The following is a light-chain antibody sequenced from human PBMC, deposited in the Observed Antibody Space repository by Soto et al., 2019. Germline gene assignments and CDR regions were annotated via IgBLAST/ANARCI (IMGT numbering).Light chain of an antibody. CDR3: QQYYSNHT. Sequence: DIVMTQSPDSLAVSLGERATINCKSSQSVLYSSNNKNYLAWYQQKPGHPPKLLIYWASTRESGVPDRFIGSGSGTDFTLTISSMQAEDVAVYYGQQYYSNHTFGGGTKVEIK. CDR1: QSVLYSSNNKNY. J-gene: IGKJ4*01. CDR2: WAS. V-gene: IGKV4-1*01.